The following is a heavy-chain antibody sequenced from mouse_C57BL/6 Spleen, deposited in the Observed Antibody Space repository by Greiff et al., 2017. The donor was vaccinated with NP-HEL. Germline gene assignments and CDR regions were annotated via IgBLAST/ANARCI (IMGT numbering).Heavy chain of an antibody. CDR1: GYSITSDY. CDR3: ARSPSTMITTRGYYAMDY. V-gene: IGHV3-8*01. D-gene: IGHD2-4*01. CDR2: ISYSGST. Sequence: VQLKESGPGLAKPSQTLSLTCSVTGYSITSDYWNWIRKFPGNKLEYMGYISYSGSTYYNPSLKSRISITRDTSKNQYYLQLNSVTTEDTATYYCARSPSTMITTRGYYAMDYWGQGTSVTVSS. J-gene: IGHJ4*01.